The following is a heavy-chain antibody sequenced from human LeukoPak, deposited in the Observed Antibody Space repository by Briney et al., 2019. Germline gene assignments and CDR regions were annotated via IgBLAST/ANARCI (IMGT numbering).Heavy chain of an antibody. CDR1: GFIFSGYN. CDR2: ITSGSSHI. V-gene: IGHV3-21*01. Sequence: GGSLRLSCAASGFIFSGYNMNWVRQAPGKGLEWVSSITSGSSHIYYADSVKGRFTISRDNAKNSLYLQMNSLRAEDTAVYYCAELGITMIGGVWGKGTTVTISS. J-gene: IGHJ6*04. D-gene: IGHD3-10*02. CDR3: AELGITMIGGV.